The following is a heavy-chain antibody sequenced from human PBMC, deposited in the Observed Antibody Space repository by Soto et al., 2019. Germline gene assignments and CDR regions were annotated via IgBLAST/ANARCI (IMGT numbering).Heavy chain of an antibody. D-gene: IGHD2-15*01. CDR1: GYSFTSYW. CDR2: IYPGDSDT. Sequence: ESLKISCKGSGYSFTSYWIGCVSQMPVKGLEWMGIIYPGDSDTRYSPSFQGQVTISADKSISTAYLQWSSLKASDTAMYYCARLPATGYCSGGSCRPTNAFDIWGQGTMVTVSS. J-gene: IGHJ3*02. V-gene: IGHV5-51*01. CDR3: ARLPATGYCSGGSCRPTNAFDI.